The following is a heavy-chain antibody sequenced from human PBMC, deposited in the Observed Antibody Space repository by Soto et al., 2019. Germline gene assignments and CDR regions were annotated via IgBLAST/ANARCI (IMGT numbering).Heavy chain of an antibody. D-gene: IGHD3-16*01. CDR1: GGTFSSYA. Sequence: QVQLVQSGAEVQKPGSSVKVSCKASGGTFSSYAISWVRQAPGQGLEWMGGIIPIFGTANYAQKFQGRVTNNADESTGTAYLERGSLRSEDTAVYYCGRGGGDGYYYGMDVWGQGTTVTVSS. J-gene: IGHJ6*02. CDR3: GRGGGDGYYYGMDV. CDR2: IIPIFGTA. V-gene: IGHV1-69*01.